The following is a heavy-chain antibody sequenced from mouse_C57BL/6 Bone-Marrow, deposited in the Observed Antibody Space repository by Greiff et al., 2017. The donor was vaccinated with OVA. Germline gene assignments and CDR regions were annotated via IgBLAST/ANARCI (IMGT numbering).Heavy chain of an antibody. D-gene: IGHD3-2*02. CDR1: EYEFPSHD. Sequence: DVMLVESGGGLVQPGESLKLSCESTEYEFPSHDMSWVRKTPGKRLELVAAINSDGGSTYYPDTMERRFIISRDNTKKTLYLQMSSLRSEDTAVYYCARPQTAQVSFAYWGQGTLVTVSA. J-gene: IGHJ3*01. CDR3: ARPQTAQVSFAY. CDR2: INSDGGST. V-gene: IGHV5-2*03.